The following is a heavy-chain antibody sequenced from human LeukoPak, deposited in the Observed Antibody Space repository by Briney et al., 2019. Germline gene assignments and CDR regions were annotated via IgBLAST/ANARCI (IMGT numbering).Heavy chain of an antibody. J-gene: IGHJ4*02. CDR1: GVTVGNNY. Sequence: GGSLRLSCAASGVTVGNNYMNWVRQAPGKGLEWVSLIYSGGSTHYADSVKGRFTISRDNSKNTLYLQMGSLRAEDMAVYYCARGRCSSTSCFHVFDYWGQGTLVTVSS. V-gene: IGHV3-53*05. CDR2: IYSGGST. CDR3: ARGRCSSTSCFHVFDY. D-gene: IGHD2-2*01.